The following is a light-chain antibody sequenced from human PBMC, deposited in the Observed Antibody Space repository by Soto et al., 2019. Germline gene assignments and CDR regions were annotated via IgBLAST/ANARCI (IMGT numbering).Light chain of an antibody. CDR3: SSYASSYSGV. CDR1: SSDIGGYNY. CDR2: EVT. J-gene: IGLJ3*02. Sequence: QSALTQPASVSGSPGQSITISCTGTSSDIGGYNYVSWYQQNPGKAPKLMIYEVTNRPSGVSNRFSGSKSGNTASLTISGLQAEDEAHYYCSSYASSYSGVFGAGTKVTVL. V-gene: IGLV2-14*01.